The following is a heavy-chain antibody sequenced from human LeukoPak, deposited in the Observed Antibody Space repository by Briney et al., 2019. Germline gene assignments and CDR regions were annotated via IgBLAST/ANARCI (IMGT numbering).Heavy chain of an antibody. CDR2: IIPIFGTA. Sequence: GASVKVSCKASGGTLSSYAISWVRQAPGQGLEWMGGIIPIFGTANYAQKFQGRVTITADESTSTAYMELSSLRSEDTAVYYCARLGYSSSSWDYYYMDVWGKGTTVTVSS. CDR1: GGTLSSYA. J-gene: IGHJ6*03. D-gene: IGHD6-6*01. CDR3: ARLGYSSSSWDYYYMDV. V-gene: IGHV1-69*13.